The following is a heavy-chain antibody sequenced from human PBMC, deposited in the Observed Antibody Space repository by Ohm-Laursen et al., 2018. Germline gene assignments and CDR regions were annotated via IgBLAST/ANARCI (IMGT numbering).Heavy chain of an antibody. D-gene: IGHD6-19*01. CDR2: MYNSGST. J-gene: IGHJ6*02. V-gene: IGHV4-61*08. CDR3: ARDQGPVAGTYYYGMDV. Sequence: TLSLTCTVSGGPMSSGGYYWSWIRQPPGKGLEWIGYMYNSGSTNYNPSLKSRVTISEDTPKNQVSLKLRSVTAADTAVYYCARDQGPVAGTYYYGMDVWGQGTTVTVSS. CDR1: GGPMSSGGYY.